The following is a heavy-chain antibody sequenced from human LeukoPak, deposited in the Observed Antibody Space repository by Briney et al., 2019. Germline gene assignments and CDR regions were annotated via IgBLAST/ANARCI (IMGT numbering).Heavy chain of an antibody. CDR1: GFTFSSYA. CDR3: TRDSANYHIAY. Sequence: PGGSLRLSCAASGFTFSSYAMSWVRQAPGKGLEWVSAISGSGGSTYYADSVKGRFTISRDNSKNIVFLQMNDLRTEDTAFYYCTRDSANYHIAYWGQGALVPVSS. CDR2: ISGSGGST. J-gene: IGHJ4*02. V-gene: IGHV3-23*01. D-gene: IGHD4/OR15-4a*01.